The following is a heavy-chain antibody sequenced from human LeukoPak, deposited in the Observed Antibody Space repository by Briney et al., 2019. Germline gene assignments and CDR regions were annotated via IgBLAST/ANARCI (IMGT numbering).Heavy chain of an antibody. CDR2: IYYSGST. CDR3: ARTQWLVRNWFDP. Sequence: PSETLSLTCTVSGGSIGSYYWSWIRQPPGKGLEWIGYIYYSGSTNYNPSLKSRVAISVDTSKNQFSLKLSSVTAADTAVYYCARTQWLVRNWFDPWGQGTLVTVSS. CDR1: GGSIGSYY. V-gene: IGHV4-59*12. J-gene: IGHJ5*02. D-gene: IGHD6-19*01.